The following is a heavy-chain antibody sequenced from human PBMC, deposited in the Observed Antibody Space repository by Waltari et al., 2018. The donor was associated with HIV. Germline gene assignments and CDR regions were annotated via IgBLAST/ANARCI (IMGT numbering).Heavy chain of an antibody. D-gene: IGHD5-12*01. CDR3: ARDPVDIVATGYGMDV. CDR2: IWYDGSNK. J-gene: IGHJ6*02. CDR1: GFTFSSYG. V-gene: IGHV3-33*01. Sequence: QVQLVESGGGVVQPGRSLRLSCAASGFTFSSYGMHWVRQAPGNGPEWLAVIWYDGSNKYYADSVKGRFTISRDNSKNTLYLQMNSLRAEDTAVYYCARDPVDIVATGYGMDVWGQGTTVTVSS.